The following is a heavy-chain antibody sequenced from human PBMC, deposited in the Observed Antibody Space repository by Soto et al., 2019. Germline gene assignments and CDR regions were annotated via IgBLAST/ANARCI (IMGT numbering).Heavy chain of an antibody. V-gene: IGHV3-21*01. CDR2: ISSSSSYI. CDR1: GFTFSSYS. D-gene: IGHD3-10*01. Sequence: GGSLRLSCAASGFTFSSYSMNWVRQAPGKGLEWVSSISSSSSYIYYADSVKGRFTISRDNAKNSLYLQMNSLRAEDTAVYYCARVPTVRGVLYGMDVWGQGTTVTVSS. J-gene: IGHJ6*02. CDR3: ARVPTVRGVLYGMDV.